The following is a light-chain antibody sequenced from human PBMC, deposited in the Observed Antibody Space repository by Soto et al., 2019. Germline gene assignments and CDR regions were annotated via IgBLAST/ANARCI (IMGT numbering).Light chain of an antibody. V-gene: IGKV1-9*01. CDR2: AAS. CDR1: QGISSY. J-gene: IGKJ5*01. Sequence: IQLTQSPSFLSASVGDRVTITCRASQGISSYLAWYQQKPGKAPKLLIYAASTLQSGVPSRFSGSGSGTEFTLTISSLQPEDFATYYCQQLTSDFTFGQGTRLEIK. CDR3: QQLTSDFT.